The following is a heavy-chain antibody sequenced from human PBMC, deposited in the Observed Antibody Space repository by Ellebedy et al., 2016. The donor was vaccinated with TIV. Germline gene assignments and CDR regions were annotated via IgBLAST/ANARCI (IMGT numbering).Heavy chain of an antibody. CDR3: TRQVEMATITRYNYYGMDV. J-gene: IGHJ6*02. V-gene: IGHV3-73*01. D-gene: IGHD5-24*01. CDR1: AFTFSGSA. CDR2: IRSKANSYAT. Sequence: GGSLRLXCAASAFTFSGSAMHWVRQASGKGLEWVGRIRSKANSYATAYAASVKGRFTISRDDSKNTAYLQMNSLKTEDTAVYYCTRQVEMATITRYNYYGMDVWGQGTTVTVSS.